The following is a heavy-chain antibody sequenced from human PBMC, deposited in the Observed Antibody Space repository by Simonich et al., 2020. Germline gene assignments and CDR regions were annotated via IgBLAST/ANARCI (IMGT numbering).Heavy chain of an antibody. CDR3: AREDLTGDAFDI. V-gene: IGHV3-30*07. J-gene: IGHJ3*02. CDR1: GFTFSSYA. CDR2: RSYYGRNN. D-gene: IGHD7-27*01. Sequence: QVQLVESGGGVGQPGRSLRLSCAASGFTFSSYAMHWVRQAPGRSVGWVAVRSYYGRNNYYADSVKGRFTISRDNSKNTLYLQMNSRRAEDTAVYYCAREDLTGDAFDIWGQGTMVTVSS.